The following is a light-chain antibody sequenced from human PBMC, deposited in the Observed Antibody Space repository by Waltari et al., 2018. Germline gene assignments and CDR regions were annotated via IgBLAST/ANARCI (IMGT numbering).Light chain of an antibody. Sequence: DLQMTQSPSTLSASVGDRVTITCRASQSISTWLAWYQQIPGEAPKLLIYKASSLESGVPSRFSGSGSGTEFTLTISSLRPDDFATYYCQQYNESPYTFGQGTKLEIK. V-gene: IGKV1-5*03. CDR2: KAS. CDR1: QSISTW. J-gene: IGKJ2*01. CDR3: QQYNESPYT.